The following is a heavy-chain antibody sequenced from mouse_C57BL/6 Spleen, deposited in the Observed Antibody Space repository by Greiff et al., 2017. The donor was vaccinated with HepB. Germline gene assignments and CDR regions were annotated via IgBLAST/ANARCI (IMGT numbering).Heavy chain of an antibody. V-gene: IGHV1S81*02. CDR1: GYTFTGYW. CDR2: TNPTNGRT. D-gene: IGHD1-1*01. CDR3: ARIKKIVATYFDY. J-gene: IGHJ2*01. Sequence: QVQLQQPGAELVKAGASVKMSCKASGYTFTGYWMHWVRQRLGQGLEWFAETNPTNGRTYYNEKFKSKATLTVDKSSSTAYMLLSGPTFEDSAVYYCARIKKIVATYFDYWGQGTTLIVSS.